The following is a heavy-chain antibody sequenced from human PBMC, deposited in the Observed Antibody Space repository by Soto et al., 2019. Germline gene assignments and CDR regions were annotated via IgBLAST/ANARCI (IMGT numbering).Heavy chain of an antibody. CDR3: AKEHGGGTSTITSYFDY. D-gene: IGHD5-12*01. J-gene: IGHJ4*02. Sequence: EVQLLESGGGLVQPGGSLRLSCTASGITFNNYALSWVRQAPGKGLVWVSGISASGANTFYARSVKGRFTISRDNSKNTLSLQVNSLRTDDTAVYYCAKEHGGGTSTITSYFDYWGRGTLVTVSS. CDR2: ISASGANT. V-gene: IGHV3-23*01. CDR1: GITFNNYA.